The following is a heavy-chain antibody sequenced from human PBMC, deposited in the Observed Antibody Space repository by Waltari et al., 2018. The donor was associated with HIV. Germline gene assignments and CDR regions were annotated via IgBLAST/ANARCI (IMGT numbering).Heavy chain of an antibody. D-gene: IGHD2-2*01. V-gene: IGHV1-8*01. CDR3: ARALGRGYCSSTSCFFDY. CDR2: RNTNSGNT. Sequence: QVQLVQSGAEVKKPGASVKVSCKASGYTFTSYDINWVRQATGQGLEWMGWRNTNSGNTGYAQKFQGRVTMTRDTSRSTAYMELSSLRSDDTAVYYCARALGRGYCSSTSCFFDYWGQGPLVTVSS. CDR1: GYTFTSYD. J-gene: IGHJ4*02.